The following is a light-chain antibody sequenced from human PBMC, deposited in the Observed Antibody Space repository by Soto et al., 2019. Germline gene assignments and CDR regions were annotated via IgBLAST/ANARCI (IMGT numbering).Light chain of an antibody. Sequence: QPVLTQPASVSGSPGQSITISCTRSSSHVGSYDFVSWYQQHPGKAPKVLIYEVTKRPSGVSNRFSGSKSGNTASLTISGLKADDEADYYCCADAGSSRDVFGTGTKVTVL. CDR3: CADAGSSRDV. CDR2: EVT. CDR1: SSHVGSYDF. J-gene: IGLJ1*01. V-gene: IGLV2-23*02.